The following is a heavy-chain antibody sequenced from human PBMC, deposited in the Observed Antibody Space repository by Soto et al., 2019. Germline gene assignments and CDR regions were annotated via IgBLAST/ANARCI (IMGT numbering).Heavy chain of an antibody. CDR2: MGGAGAR. V-gene: IGHV3-13*01. D-gene: IGHD3-10*01. CDR1: GFTYNSYD. Sequence: EVQLVESGGGSVQPGGSLRLSCAAFGFTYNSYDMHWVRQITGKSLEWVASMGGAGAREYAGSVKGRFIISRDNAKNSVYLQMDSLRVGDTAVYYCTRAAFGDGMDLWGQGTPVTVSS. J-gene: IGHJ6*02. CDR3: TRAAFGDGMDL.